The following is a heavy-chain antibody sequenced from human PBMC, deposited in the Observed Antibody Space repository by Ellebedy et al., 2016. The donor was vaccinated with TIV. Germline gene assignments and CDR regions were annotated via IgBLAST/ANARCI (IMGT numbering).Heavy chain of an antibody. V-gene: IGHV3-66*01. CDR3: ARGYGMDV. CDR1: GFTFSNAW. J-gene: IGHJ6*02. CDR2: IYSGGST. Sequence: GGSLRLXXAASGFTFSNAWMSWVRQAPGKGLEWVSVIYSGGSTYYADSVKGRFTISRDNSKNTLYLQMNSLRAEDTAVYYCARGYGMDVWGQGTTVTVSS.